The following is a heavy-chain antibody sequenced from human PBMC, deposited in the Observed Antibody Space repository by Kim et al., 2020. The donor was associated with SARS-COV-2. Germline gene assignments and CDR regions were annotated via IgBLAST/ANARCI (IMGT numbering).Heavy chain of an antibody. D-gene: IGHD3-3*01. CDR2: IYSGGST. CDR1: GFTVSSNY. Sequence: GGSLRLSCAASGFTVSSNYMSWVRQAPGKGLEWVSVIYSGGSTYYADSVKGRFTISRDNSKNTLYLQMNSLIAEDTAVYYCASGYYDFWSGFGPHYYYYYGMDVWGQGSTVTVSS. CDR3: ASGYYDFWSGFGPHYYYYYGMDV. V-gene: IGHV3-53*01. J-gene: IGHJ6*02.